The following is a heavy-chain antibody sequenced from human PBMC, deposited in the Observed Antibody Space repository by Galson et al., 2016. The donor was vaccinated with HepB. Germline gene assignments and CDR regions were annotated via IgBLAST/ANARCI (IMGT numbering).Heavy chain of an antibody. V-gene: IGHV2-5*02. J-gene: IGHJ4*02. CDR1: GFSLSANGMG. CDR3: AHGRRFSGFYSFDY. CDR2: IYWGDDK. D-gene: IGHD1-26*01. Sequence: PALVKPTQTLTLTCTFSGFSLSANGMGVGWIRQPPGKALEWLALIYWGDDKRYSSSLKSRLTITKDTSKNQVVLTMSNMDPVDTATYFCAHGRRFSGFYSFDYWGQGTLVTVSS.